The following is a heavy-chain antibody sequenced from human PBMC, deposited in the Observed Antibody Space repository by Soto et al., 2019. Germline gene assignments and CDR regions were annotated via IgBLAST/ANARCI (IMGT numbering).Heavy chain of an antibody. V-gene: IGHV3-33*01. CDR2: IWYDGSNK. CDR3: ARGRKAYGADPPPRFDY. D-gene: IGHD3-10*01. Sequence: QVQLVESGGGVVQPGRSLRLSCAASGFTFSSYGMHWVRQAPGKGLEWVAVIWYDGSNKYYADSVKGRFTISRDNSKNTLYLQMNSLRAEDTAVYYCARGRKAYGADPPPRFDYWGQGTLVTVSS. CDR1: GFTFSSYG. J-gene: IGHJ4*02.